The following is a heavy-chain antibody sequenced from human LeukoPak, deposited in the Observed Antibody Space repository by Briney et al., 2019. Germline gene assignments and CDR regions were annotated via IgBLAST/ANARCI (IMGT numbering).Heavy chain of an antibody. CDR1: GFTFSSYW. D-gene: IGHD6-13*01. J-gene: IGHJ4*02. V-gene: IGHV3-7*01. CDR3: ARDHTGSSWYYFDY. Sequence: GGSLRLFCAPSGFTFSSYWMSWVRQAPGKGLEWVANTNQDGSEKYYVDSVKGRFTISRDNAKNSLYLQMNSLRAEDTAVYYCARDHTGSSWYYFDYWGQGTLVTVSS. CDR2: TNQDGSEK.